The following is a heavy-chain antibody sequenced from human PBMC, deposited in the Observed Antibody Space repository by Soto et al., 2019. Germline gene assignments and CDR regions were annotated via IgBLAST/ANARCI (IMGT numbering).Heavy chain of an antibody. Sequence: PGGSLRLSCAVSGFSVSSYNMNWVRQAPGKGLEWVSHISSSSNTIYYADSVKGRFTISRDNAKNSLYLQMNSLRDEDTAVYFCARRFDSWGQGTLVTVSS. CDR1: GFSVSSYN. CDR2: ISSSSNTI. CDR3: ARRFDS. J-gene: IGHJ4*02. V-gene: IGHV3-48*02.